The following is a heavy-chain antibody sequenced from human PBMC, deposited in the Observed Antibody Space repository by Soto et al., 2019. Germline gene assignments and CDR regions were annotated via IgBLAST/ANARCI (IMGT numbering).Heavy chain of an antibody. CDR3: ARLPQNYDSSGFLDY. V-gene: IGHV5-51*01. CDR1: GYSFTSYW. D-gene: IGHD3-22*01. J-gene: IGHJ4*02. Sequence: GESLKISCKGSGYSFTSYWIGWVRQMPGKGLEWMGIIYPGDSDTRYSPSFQGQVTISADKSISTAYLQWGSLKASDTAMYYCARLPQNYDSSGFLDYWGQGTLVTVSS. CDR2: IYPGDSDT.